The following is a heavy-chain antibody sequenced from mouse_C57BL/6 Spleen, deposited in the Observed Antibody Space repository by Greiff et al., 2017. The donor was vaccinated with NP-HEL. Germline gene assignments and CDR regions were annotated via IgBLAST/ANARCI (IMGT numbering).Heavy chain of an antibody. CDR1: GYTFTSYW. J-gene: IGHJ3*01. V-gene: IGHV1-69*01. D-gene: IGHD1-1*01. CDR3: AREGYYGSEAY. CDR2: IDPSDSYT. Sequence: QVQLQQPGAELVMPGASVKLSCKASGYTFTSYWMHWVKQRPGQGLEWIGEIDPSDSYTNYNQKFKGKSTLTVDKSSSTAYMQLSSLTPEDSAVYYCAREGYYGSEAYWGQGTLVTVSA.